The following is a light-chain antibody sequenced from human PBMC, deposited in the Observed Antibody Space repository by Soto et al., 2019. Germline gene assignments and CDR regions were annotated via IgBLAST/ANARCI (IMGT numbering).Light chain of an antibody. CDR1: KLGDKY. V-gene: IGLV3-1*01. Sequence: SSELTQPPSVSVSPGQTASITCSGDKLGDKYACWYQQKPGQSPVLVIYQDSKRPSGIPERFSGSNSENTATLTISGTQAMDEADYYCQAWDSSLVVFGGGTKLTVL. J-gene: IGLJ2*01. CDR2: QDS. CDR3: QAWDSSLVV.